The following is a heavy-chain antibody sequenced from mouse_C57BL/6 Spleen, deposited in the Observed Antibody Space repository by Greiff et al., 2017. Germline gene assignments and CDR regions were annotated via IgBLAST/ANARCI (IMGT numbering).Heavy chain of an antibody. Sequence: VKLMESGPGLVQPSQSLSITCTASGFSLTSYGVHWVRQSPGKGLEWLGVIWSGGSTDYNAALISRLSISKDNSKSQVFFKMNSLQADDTAIYYCARKGSDGYYGRDYAMDYWGQGTSVTVSS. D-gene: IGHD2-3*01. V-gene: IGHV2-2*01. CDR1: GFSLTSYG. J-gene: IGHJ4*01. CDR2: IWSGGST. CDR3: ARKGSDGYYGRDYAMDY.